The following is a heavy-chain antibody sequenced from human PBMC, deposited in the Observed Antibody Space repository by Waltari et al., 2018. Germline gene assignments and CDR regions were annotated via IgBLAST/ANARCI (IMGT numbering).Heavy chain of an antibody. Sequence: EVQLVESGGGLVQPGGSLRLSCAASGFTFSYYWMSWVRQAPGKGLEWVANIKQDGSGRYYVDSVKGRFAISRDHAKNSLYLQMNSLRAEDTAVYYCACGAYCSGGVCFVTFDYWGQGTLVTVSS. CDR1: GFTFSYYW. D-gene: IGHD2-15*01. CDR2: IKQDGSGR. J-gene: IGHJ4*02. V-gene: IGHV3-7*01. CDR3: ACGAYCSGGVCFVTFDY.